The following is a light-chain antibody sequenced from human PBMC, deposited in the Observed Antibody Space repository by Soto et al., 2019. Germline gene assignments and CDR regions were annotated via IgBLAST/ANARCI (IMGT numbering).Light chain of an antibody. CDR3: QYYSRSPLT. J-gene: IGKJ4*01. V-gene: IGKV1-27*01. CDR1: RGITTY. Sequence: DIQMTQSPSSLSASVGDRGTITCWASRGITTYLAWYQQKPGGVTNLLIHSASSLRSGVPSRFSGGGSGTTFSLTISGLQPEEIATYYGQYYSRSPLTVGGGTKVEI. CDR2: SAS.